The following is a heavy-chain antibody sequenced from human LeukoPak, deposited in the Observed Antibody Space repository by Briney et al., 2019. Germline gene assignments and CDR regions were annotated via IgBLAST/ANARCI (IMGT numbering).Heavy chain of an antibody. CDR1: GGSISSYY. Sequence: SETLSLTCAVSGGSISSYYWSWIRQPPGKGLEWIGYIYYSGSTNYNPSLKSRVTISVDTSKNQFSLKLSSVTAADTAVYYCARTGWYEASYYFDYWGQGTLVTVSS. V-gene: IGHV4-59*01. J-gene: IGHJ4*02. CDR3: ARTGWYEASYYFDY. D-gene: IGHD6-19*01. CDR2: IYYSGST.